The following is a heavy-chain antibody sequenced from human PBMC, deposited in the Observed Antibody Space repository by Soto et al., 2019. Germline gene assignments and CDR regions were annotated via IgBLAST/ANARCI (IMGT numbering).Heavy chain of an antibody. V-gene: IGHV4-4*07. CDR3: AREDGYKRRGAFDI. D-gene: IGHD5-12*01. J-gene: IGHJ3*02. Sequence: SETLSLTCTVSGGSISSYYWSWIRQPAGKGLEWIGRIYTSGSTNYNPSLKSRVTMSVDTSKNQFSLKLSSVTAADTAVYYCAREDGYKRRGAFDIWGQGTMVTVSS. CDR1: GGSISSYY. CDR2: IYTSGST.